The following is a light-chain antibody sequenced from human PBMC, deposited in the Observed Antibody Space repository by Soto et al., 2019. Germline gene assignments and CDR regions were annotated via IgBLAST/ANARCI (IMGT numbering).Light chain of an antibody. CDR2: DAS. Sequence: EIQMTQSPSTLSASVGDRVTITCRASQSISSWLAWYQQKPGKAPNLLIYDASRLQSGVPSRFSGSGGGTDFTLSISSVQPEDFATYFCQQSYMDPITFGQGTRLEIK. V-gene: IGKV1-5*01. CDR1: QSISSW. J-gene: IGKJ5*01. CDR3: QQSYMDPIT.